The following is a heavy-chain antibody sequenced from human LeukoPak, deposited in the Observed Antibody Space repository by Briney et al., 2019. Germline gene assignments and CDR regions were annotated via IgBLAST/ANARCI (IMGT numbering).Heavy chain of an antibody. CDR1: VFTLTNDK. D-gene: IGHD3-10*01. CDR2: ISSTSSYI. V-gene: IGHV3-21*06. Sequence: GGSLKLSCAASVFTLTNDKFFWVRQAPWRGREWVLSISSTSSYIYYADSMKGRFTISRDNAKNSLYLQMNSLRAEDTAVYYCARALWSGPVYYGMDVWGQGTTVTVSS. J-gene: IGHJ6*02. CDR3: ARALWSGPVYYGMDV.